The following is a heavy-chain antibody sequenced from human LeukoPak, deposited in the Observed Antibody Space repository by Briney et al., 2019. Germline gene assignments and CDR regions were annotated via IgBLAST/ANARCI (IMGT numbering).Heavy chain of an antibody. CDR3: AKDLIIFDY. Sequence: GGSLRLSCAASGFTFSSYAMHWVRQAPGKGLEWVAVFTYDGSDKYYADSVKGRFTISRDNSKNTLYLQMNSLRAEDTAVYYCAKDLIIFDYWGQGTLVTVSS. CDR1: GFTFSSYA. V-gene: IGHV3-30*01. J-gene: IGHJ4*02. D-gene: IGHD3-16*01. CDR2: FTYDGSDK.